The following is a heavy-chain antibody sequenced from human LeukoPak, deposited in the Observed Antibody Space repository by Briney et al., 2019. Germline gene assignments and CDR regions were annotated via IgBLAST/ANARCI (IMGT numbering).Heavy chain of an antibody. J-gene: IGHJ6*02. V-gene: IGHV5-51*01. CDR2: IYPGDSDT. CDR1: GYSFTSYW. D-gene: IGHD6-19*01. CDR3: ARVPSGYSSGWYNGMDV. Sequence: GGSLKISCKGSGYSFTSYWIGWVRQMPGKGLEWMGIIYPGDSDTRYSPSFQGQVTISADKSISTAYLQWSSLKASDTAMYYCARVPSGYSSGWYNGMDVWGQGTTVTVSS.